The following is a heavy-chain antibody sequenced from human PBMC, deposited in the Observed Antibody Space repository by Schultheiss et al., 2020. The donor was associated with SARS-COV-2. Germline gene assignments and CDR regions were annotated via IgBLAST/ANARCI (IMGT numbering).Heavy chain of an antibody. CDR2: IYYSGST. Sequence: SETLSLTCTVSGGSVSSGSYYWSWIRQPPGKGLEWSGYIYYSGSTNYNPSLKSRVTISVDTSKNQFSLKLSSVTAADTAVYYCARGMDGDANDYWGQGTLVTVSS. D-gene: IGHD4-17*01. V-gene: IGHV4-61*01. CDR3: ARGMDGDANDY. J-gene: IGHJ4*02. CDR1: GGSVSSGSYY.